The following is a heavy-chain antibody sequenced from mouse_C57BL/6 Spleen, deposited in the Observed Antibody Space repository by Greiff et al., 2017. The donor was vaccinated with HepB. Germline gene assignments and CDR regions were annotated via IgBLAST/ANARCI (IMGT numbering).Heavy chain of an antibody. CDR1: GYTFTSYT. CDR2: INPSSGYT. D-gene: IGHD4-1*01. Sequence: VQLQQSGAELARPGASVKMSCKASGYTFTSYTIHWVKQRPGQGLEWIGYINPSSGYTKYNQKFKDKATLTADKSSSTAYMQLSSLTSEDSAVYYCAQSPSWEYYFDYWGQGTTLTVSS. V-gene: IGHV1-4*01. CDR3: AQSPSWEYYFDY. J-gene: IGHJ2*01.